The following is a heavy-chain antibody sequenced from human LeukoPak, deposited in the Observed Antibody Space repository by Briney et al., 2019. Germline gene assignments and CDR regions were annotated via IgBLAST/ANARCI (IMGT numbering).Heavy chain of an antibody. J-gene: IGHJ3*02. CDR1: GFIFSSYW. Sequence: PGGSLRLSCAGSGFIFSSYWMHWVRQAPWKGLVWVSRIKTDGSTTYYADSVRGRFTVSRDNAKNTLYLQMSGLTAEDTAVYYCASDVKLALNAFDIWGQGTMVTVSS. D-gene: IGHD1-1*01. CDR3: ASDVKLALNAFDI. CDR2: IKTDGSTT. V-gene: IGHV3-74*01.